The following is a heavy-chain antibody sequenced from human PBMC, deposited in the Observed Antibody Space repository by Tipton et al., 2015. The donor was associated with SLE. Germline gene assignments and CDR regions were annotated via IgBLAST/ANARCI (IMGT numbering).Heavy chain of an antibody. Sequence: TLSLTCTVSGGSISSGSYYWSWIRQPAGKGLEWIGYIYTSGSTNYNPSLKSRVTISVDTSKNQFSLKLSSVTAADTAVYYCARPGGSERGAFDIWGQGTIVTVSS. CDR3: ARPGGSERGAFDI. J-gene: IGHJ3*02. CDR1: GGSISSGSYY. CDR2: IYTSGST. D-gene: IGHD3-16*01. V-gene: IGHV4-61*09.